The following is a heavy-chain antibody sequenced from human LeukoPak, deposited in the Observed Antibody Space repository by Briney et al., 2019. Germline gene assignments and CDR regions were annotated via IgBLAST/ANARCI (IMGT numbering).Heavy chain of an antibody. V-gene: IGHV1-2*06. CDR2: INPNSGGT. CDR1: GDTFTGYY. D-gene: IGHD3-10*01. CDR3: ARGAWFGEKNY. J-gene: IGHJ4*02. Sequence: ASVKVSCKASGDTFTGYYMHWVRQAPGQGLEWMGRINPNSGGTNYAQKFQGRVTMTRDTSISTACMELSRLRSDDTAVYYCARGAWFGEKNYWGQGTLVTVSS.